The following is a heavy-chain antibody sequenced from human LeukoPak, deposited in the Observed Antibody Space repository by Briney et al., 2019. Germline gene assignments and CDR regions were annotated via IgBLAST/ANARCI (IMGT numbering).Heavy chain of an antibody. D-gene: IGHD2-21*01. CDR2: INPKSGGT. J-gene: IGHJ4*02. Sequence: ASVTVSCKASGYSFNDYYIHWVRQAPGQGPEWMGWINPKSGGTNYAQKFQGRVTMTRDTSISTAYMELTGLRSDDTAVYYCARSQIPDFWGQGTLVTVSS. V-gene: IGHV1-2*02. CDR3: ARSQIPDF. CDR1: GYSFNDYY.